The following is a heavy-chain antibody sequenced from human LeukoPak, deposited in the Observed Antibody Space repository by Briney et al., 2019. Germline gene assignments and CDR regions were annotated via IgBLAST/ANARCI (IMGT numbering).Heavy chain of an antibody. CDR3: ARDYYGSGSYYPTDY. J-gene: IGHJ4*02. V-gene: IGHV3-53*01. CDR2: IYSGGST. CDR1: GFTVSSNY. Sequence: GGSLRLSCAASGFTVSSNYMSWVRQAPGKGLEWVSVIYSGGSTYYADSVKGRFTISRDNSKNTLYLQMNSLRAEDTAVYYCARDYYGSGSYYPTDYWGQGTLVTVSS. D-gene: IGHD3-10*01.